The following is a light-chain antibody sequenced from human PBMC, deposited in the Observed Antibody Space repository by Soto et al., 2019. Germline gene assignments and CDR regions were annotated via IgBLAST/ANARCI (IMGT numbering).Light chain of an antibody. CDR1: QSISSW. V-gene: IGKV1-5*03. Sequence: DIQMTQSPSTLSASVGDRVTITCRASQSISSWLAWYQQKPGKAPNLLIYKASSLESGVPSRFSGSGSGTEFTLTISSLQPDDFATYYCQQYNSLWTCGQGTKVDIK. J-gene: IGKJ1*01. CDR2: KAS. CDR3: QQYNSLWT.